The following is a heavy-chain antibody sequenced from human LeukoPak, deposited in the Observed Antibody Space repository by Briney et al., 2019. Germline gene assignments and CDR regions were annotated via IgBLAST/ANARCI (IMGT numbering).Heavy chain of an antibody. CDR2: INSDGSST. V-gene: IGHV3-74*01. CDR1: GFTFRSYW. CDR3: AKFCRYSITMVRGAFDY. Sequence: EPGGSLRLSCAASGFTFRSYWMHWVRQAPGKGLVGVSRINSDGSSTTYADSVKGRFTITRDNAKNTLFLQMNSLRAEDTAVYYCAKFCRYSITMVRGAFDYWGRGTLVTVSS. D-gene: IGHD3-10*01. J-gene: IGHJ4*02.